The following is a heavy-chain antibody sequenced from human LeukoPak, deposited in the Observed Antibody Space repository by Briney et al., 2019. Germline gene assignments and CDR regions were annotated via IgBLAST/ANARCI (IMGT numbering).Heavy chain of an antibody. D-gene: IGHD3-10*01. V-gene: IGHV4-4*07. CDR3: ARDALLGNFFDY. Sequence: PSETLSLTCTVSGASISSLYWSWIRQPAAKGLEWIGRIYISGSPNYNPSLKSRVTMSVDTSKNQFSLKLSSVTAADTALYYCARDALLGNFFDYWGQGTLVTVSS. J-gene: IGHJ4*02. CDR1: GASISSLY. CDR2: IYISGSP.